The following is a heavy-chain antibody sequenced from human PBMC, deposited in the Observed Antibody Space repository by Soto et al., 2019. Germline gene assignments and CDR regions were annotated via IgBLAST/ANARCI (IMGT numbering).Heavy chain of an antibody. V-gene: IGHV3-21*06. CDR1: GFTFSDEN. CDR2: ISGGGSYI. D-gene: IGHD2-2*01. Sequence: GGSLRLSCSASGFTFSDENMSWVRQVPGKGLEWVSGISGGGSYIFYADSVQGRFSISRDTAKNSLFLEMNSRRVEDTAVYYCARDSDCHSTSCFFPPHVWGQGTTVTVSS. J-gene: IGHJ6*02. CDR3: ARDSDCHSTSCFFPPHV.